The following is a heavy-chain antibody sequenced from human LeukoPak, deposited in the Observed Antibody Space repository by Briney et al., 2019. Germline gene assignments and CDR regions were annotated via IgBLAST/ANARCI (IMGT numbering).Heavy chain of an antibody. CDR2: ISSSGSTI. CDR1: GLTFSSYE. Sequence: GGSLRLSCAASGLTFSSYEMNWVRQAPGKGLEWVSYISSSGSTIYYADSVKGRFTISRDNAKNSLYLQMNSLRAEDTAVYYCARASGSSGWYHFDYWGQGTLVTVSS. V-gene: IGHV3-48*03. CDR3: ARASGSSGWYHFDY. D-gene: IGHD6-19*01. J-gene: IGHJ4*02.